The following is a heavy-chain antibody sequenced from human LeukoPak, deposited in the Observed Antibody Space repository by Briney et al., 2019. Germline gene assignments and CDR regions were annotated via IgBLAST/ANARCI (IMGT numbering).Heavy chain of an antibody. V-gene: IGHV4-59*01. J-gene: IGHJ4*02. CDR2: IYYSGST. CDR3: AGGVVGAAYYFDY. CDR1: GGSISSYY. Sequence: PSETLSLTCTVSGGSISSYYWSWIRQPPGKGLGWIGYIYYSGSTNYNPSLKSRVTISVDTSKNQFSLKLSSVTAADTAVYYCAGGVVGAAYYFDYWGRGTLVTVSS. D-gene: IGHD1-26*01.